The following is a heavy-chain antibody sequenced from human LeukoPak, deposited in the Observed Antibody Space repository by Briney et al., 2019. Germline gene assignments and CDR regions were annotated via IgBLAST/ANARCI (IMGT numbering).Heavy chain of an antibody. CDR1: GGSISSGSYY. V-gene: IGHV4-61*02. Sequence: SETLSLTCTVSGGSISSGSYYWNWIRQPAGKGREWIGRIYTGGSTNYNPSLKSRVTISVDTSKNQFSLKLSSVTAADTAVYYCATDNYYYYGMDVWGQGTTVTVSS. J-gene: IGHJ6*02. CDR3: ATDNYYYYGMDV. CDR2: IYTGGST.